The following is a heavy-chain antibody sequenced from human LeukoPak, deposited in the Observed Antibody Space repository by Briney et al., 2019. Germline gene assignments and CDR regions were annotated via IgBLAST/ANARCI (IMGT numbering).Heavy chain of an antibody. V-gene: IGHV3-7*05. J-gene: IGHJ4*02. Sequence: GGSLRLSCAASAFTFRSFWMSWVRQAPGKGLEWVANIKQDGSEKYCVDSVKGRFTISRDNAKNSLFLQMNSLRAEDTAVYYCARAGGYYYDSSGYYYAEEYYFDYWGQGTLVTVSS. CDR2: IKQDGSEK. CDR1: AFTFRSFW. D-gene: IGHD3-22*01. CDR3: ARAGGYYYDSSGYYYAEEYYFDY.